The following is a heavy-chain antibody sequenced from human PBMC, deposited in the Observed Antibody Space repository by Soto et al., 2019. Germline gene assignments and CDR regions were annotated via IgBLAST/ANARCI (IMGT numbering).Heavy chain of an antibody. V-gene: IGHV4-31*03. CDR2: IYYSGST. Sequence: QVQLQESGPGLVKPSQTLSHTCTVSGGSISSGGYYWSWIRQHPGKGLECIGYIYYSGSTYYNPSLKSRVTISVDTSKNQFSLKLSSVTVAVTAVYYGARDLLGSTYFDYWGQGTLVTVSS. CDR1: GGSISSGGYY. CDR3: ARDLLGSTYFDY. D-gene: IGHD6-13*01. J-gene: IGHJ4*02.